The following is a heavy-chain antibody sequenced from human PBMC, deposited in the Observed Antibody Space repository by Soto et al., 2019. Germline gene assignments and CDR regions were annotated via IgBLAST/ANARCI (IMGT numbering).Heavy chain of an antibody. CDR2: INRDGSSA. CDR1: GITFSSYW. Sequence: EVQLAESGGGLVQPGGSLRLSCAASGITFSSYWMHWVRQARGKGLVWVSSINRDGSSANYADSVKGRFTISRDNAKNTLYLQMNSLRVEDTAVYYCARVVEGVVFWGQGTLVTVSS. J-gene: IGHJ4*02. CDR3: ARVVEGVVF. V-gene: IGHV3-74*01. D-gene: IGHD2-8*02.